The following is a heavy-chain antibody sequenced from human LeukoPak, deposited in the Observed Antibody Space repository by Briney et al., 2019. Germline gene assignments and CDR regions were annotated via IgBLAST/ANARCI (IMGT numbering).Heavy chain of an antibody. J-gene: IGHJ5*02. CDR2: IKSKTDGGTT. CDR3: TTDPSAYCSSTSCYDGWFDP. CDR1: GFTFSNAW. V-gene: IGHV3-15*01. Sequence: GGSLRLSCAASGFTFSNAWMSWVRQAPGKGLEWVGRIKSKTDGGTTDYAAPVKGRFTISRDDSKNTLYLQMNSLKTEDTAVYYCTTDPSAYCSSTSCYDGWFDPWGQETPVTVSS. D-gene: IGHD2-2*01.